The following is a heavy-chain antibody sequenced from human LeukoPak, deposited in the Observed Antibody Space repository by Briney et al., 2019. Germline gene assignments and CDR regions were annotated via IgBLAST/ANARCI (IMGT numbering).Heavy chain of an antibody. CDR1: GFTFDDYT. V-gene: IGHV3-43*01. J-gene: IGHJ4*02. CDR3: AKGKDGYFDY. Sequence: PGGSLRLSCAASGFTFDDYTMHWVRQAPGKGLEWVSLISWDGGSTYYADSVKGRFTISRDSSKNSLYLQMNSLRTEDTALYYCAKGKDGYFDYWGQGTLVTVSS. D-gene: IGHD2-15*01. CDR2: ISWDGGST.